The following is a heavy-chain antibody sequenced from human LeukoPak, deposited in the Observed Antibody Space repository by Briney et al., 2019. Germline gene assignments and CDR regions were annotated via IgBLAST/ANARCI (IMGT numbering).Heavy chain of an antibody. J-gene: IGHJ4*02. CDR1: GVIFNNFA. CDR3: ARAFYYDRSSYFGY. CDR2: IKQDGSEK. Sequence: GGSLRLSCAASGVIFNNFAFHWVRQAPGKGLEWVANIKQDGSEKYYVDSVKGRFTISRDNAENSLYLQMNSLRAEDTAVYYCARAFYYDRSSYFGYWGQGTLVTVSS. D-gene: IGHD3-22*01. V-gene: IGHV3-7*03.